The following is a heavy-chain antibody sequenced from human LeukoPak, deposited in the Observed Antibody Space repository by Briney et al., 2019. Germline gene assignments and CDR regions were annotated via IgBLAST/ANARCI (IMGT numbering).Heavy chain of an antibody. J-gene: IGHJ5*02. CDR1: GYIFTSYD. V-gene: IGHV1-8*01. Sequence: ASVKVSCKASGYIFTSYDINWVRQATGQGLEWMGWMSPNSDNTGYAQKFQGRVTFIRDTSISTAYMELRSLTSEDTAVYYCARDYGGSSGWFDPWGQGTLVTVSS. CDR2: MSPNSDNT. CDR3: ARDYGGSSGWFDP. D-gene: IGHD4-23*01.